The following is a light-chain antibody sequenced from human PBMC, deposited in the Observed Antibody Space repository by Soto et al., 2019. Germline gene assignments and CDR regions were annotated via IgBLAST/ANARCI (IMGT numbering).Light chain of an antibody. Sequence: QPVLTQPASVSGSPGQSITISCSGTSSDVGGYNYVSWYQQHLGKAPKLMVYDVSNRPSGVSNRFSGSKSGNTASLTISGLQAEDEADYYCSSYTTSSTLIFGGGTKLTVL. CDR1: SSDVGGYNY. CDR2: DVS. CDR3: SSYTTSSTLI. V-gene: IGLV2-14*01. J-gene: IGLJ2*01.